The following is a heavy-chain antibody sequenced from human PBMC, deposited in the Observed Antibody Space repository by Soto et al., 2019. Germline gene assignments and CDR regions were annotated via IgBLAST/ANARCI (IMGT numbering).Heavy chain of an antibody. Sequence: ASVKVSCKASGYTFTSYGISWVRQAPGQGLEWMGWISAYNGNTNYAQKLQGRVTMTTDTSTSTAYMELRSLRSDDTAVYYCARDCSSTSCYAHYYYGMGVWGQGTTVTVSS. J-gene: IGHJ6*02. V-gene: IGHV1-18*04. D-gene: IGHD2-2*01. CDR3: ARDCSSTSCYAHYYYGMGV. CDR2: ISAYNGNT. CDR1: GYTFTSYG.